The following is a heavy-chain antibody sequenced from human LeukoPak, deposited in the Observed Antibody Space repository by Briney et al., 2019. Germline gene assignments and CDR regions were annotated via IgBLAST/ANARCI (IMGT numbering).Heavy chain of an antibody. CDR2: INPSGGST. D-gene: IGHD2-2*01. V-gene: IGHV1-46*01. CDR1: GYIFTSYN. Sequence: ASVKVSCKTSGYIFTSYNMHWVRQAPGRGLEWMGIINPSGGSTRYAQKFQGRVTMTRDMSTSTVYMELSSLRSEDTAVYYCASSTSYYYMDVWGKGTTVTVSS. J-gene: IGHJ6*03. CDR3: ASSTSYYYMDV.